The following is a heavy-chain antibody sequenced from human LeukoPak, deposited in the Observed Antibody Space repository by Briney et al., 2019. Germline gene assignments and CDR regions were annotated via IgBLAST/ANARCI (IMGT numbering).Heavy chain of an antibody. CDR1: GGTFSSYA. Sequence: SVKVSCKASGGTFSSYAINWVRQAPGQGLECMGRIIPILGIANYAQKFQGRVTITADKSTSTAYMELSSLRSEDTAVYCCASQVDYYDSSGYFDYWGQGTLATVSS. D-gene: IGHD3-22*01. J-gene: IGHJ4*02. CDR3: ASQVDYYDSSGYFDY. CDR2: IIPILGIA. V-gene: IGHV1-69*04.